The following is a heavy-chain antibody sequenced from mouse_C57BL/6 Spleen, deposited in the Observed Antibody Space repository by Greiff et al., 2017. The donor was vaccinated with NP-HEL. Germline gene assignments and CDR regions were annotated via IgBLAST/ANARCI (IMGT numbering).Heavy chain of an antibody. CDR1: GFTFSSYG. V-gene: IGHV5-6*02. Sequence: DVMLVESGGDLVKPGGSLKLSCAASGFTFSSYGMSWVRQTPDKRLEWVATISSGGSYTYYPDSVKGRFTISRDNAKNTLYLQMSSLKSEDTAMYYCARPTTVVATGYFDYWGQGTTLTVSS. J-gene: IGHJ2*01. CDR3: ARPTTVVATGYFDY. D-gene: IGHD1-1*01. CDR2: ISSGGSYT.